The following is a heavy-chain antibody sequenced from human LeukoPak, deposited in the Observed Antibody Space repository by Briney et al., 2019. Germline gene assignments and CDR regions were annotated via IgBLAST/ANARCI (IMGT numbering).Heavy chain of an antibody. CDR1: GFTFSSYS. CDR3: ARAHFLNYYDSSGYYPTYYYYYMDV. CDR2: ISSSSSYI. Sequence: PGGSLRLSCAASGFTFSSYSMNWFRQAPGKGLEWVSSISSSSSYIYYADSVKGRFTISRDNAKNSLYLQMNSRRAEDTAVYYCARAHFLNYYDSSGYYPTYYYYYMDVWGKGTTVTVSS. J-gene: IGHJ6*03. D-gene: IGHD3-22*01. V-gene: IGHV3-21*01.